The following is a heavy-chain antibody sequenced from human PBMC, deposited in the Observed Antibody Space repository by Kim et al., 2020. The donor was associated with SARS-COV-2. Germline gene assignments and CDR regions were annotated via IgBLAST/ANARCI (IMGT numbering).Heavy chain of an antibody. CDR3: ARGRTTTDH. CDR1: GYTFTDYN. D-gene: IGHD4-4*01. J-gene: IGHJ5*02. Sequence: ASVKVSCKASGYTFTDYNLHWVRQAPGQGLEWMGWINPKSGGTNYGQKFQGRVTVTRDTSISTVYMELSRLKSDDTAMYYCARGRTTTDHWGQGSLVTVSS. CDR2: INPKSGGT. V-gene: IGHV1-2*02.